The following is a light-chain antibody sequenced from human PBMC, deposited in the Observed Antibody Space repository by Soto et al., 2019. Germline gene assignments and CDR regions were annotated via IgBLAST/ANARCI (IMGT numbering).Light chain of an antibody. CDR2: DVT. Sequence: QSALTRPASVSGSPGQSITISCTGTSSDVGGYNYVSWYQHHPTKAPKLIIYDVTNRPSGVPYRFSGSKSGSTASLTISGLQAEDEADYYCCSHAGGSSWVFGGGTQLTVL. J-gene: IGLJ3*02. CDR3: CSHAGGSSWV. CDR1: SSDVGGYNY. V-gene: IGLV2-11*01.